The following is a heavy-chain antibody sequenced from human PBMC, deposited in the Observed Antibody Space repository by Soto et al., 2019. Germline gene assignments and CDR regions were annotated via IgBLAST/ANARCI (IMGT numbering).Heavy chain of an antibody. V-gene: IGHV3-48*01. CDR2: ISSSSST. Sequence: GGSLRLSCAASGFTFSSYSMNWVRQAPGKGLEWVSYISSSSSTYYADSVKGRFTISRDNAKNSLHLQMNSLRAEDTAVYYCARDKSYYDSSGYYMYDAFDIWGQGTMVTVSS. CDR1: GFTFSSYS. J-gene: IGHJ3*02. D-gene: IGHD3-22*01. CDR3: ARDKSYYDSSGYYMYDAFDI.